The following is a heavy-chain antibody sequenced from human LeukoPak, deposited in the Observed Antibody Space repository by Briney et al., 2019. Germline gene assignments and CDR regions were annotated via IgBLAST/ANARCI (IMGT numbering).Heavy chain of an antibody. D-gene: IGHD1-7*01. J-gene: IGHJ4*02. Sequence: GGSLRLSWAASGFTFSSYSMNWVRQAPGKGLEWVSSISSSSSYIYYADSVKGRFTISRDNAKNSLYLQMNSLRAEDTAVYYCAKFNWNYPYYFDYWGQGTLVTVSS. CDR3: AKFNWNYPYYFDY. CDR2: ISSSSSYI. V-gene: IGHV3-21*01. CDR1: GFTFSSYS.